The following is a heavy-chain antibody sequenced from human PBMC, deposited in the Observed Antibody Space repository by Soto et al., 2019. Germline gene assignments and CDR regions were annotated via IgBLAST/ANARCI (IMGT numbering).Heavy chain of an antibody. V-gene: IGHV4-59*01. D-gene: IGHD6-13*01. J-gene: IGHJ4*02. CDR1: GGSISSYY. CDR3: ARAAAAASPSILDY. CDR2: TYYSGST. Sequence: QVQLQESGPGLVKPSETLSLTCTVSGGSISSYYWSWIRQPPGKGLEWIGSTYYSGSTNYNPSLKSRVTISVDTSKNQFSLKLSSVTAADTAVYYCARAAAAASPSILDYWGQGILVTVSS.